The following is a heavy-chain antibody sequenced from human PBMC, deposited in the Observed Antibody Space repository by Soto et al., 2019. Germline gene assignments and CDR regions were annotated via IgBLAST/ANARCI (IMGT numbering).Heavy chain of an antibody. D-gene: IGHD3-10*01. CDR3: AKESIPISGGWFGETLIDYYYGMDV. CDR1: GFTFSSYG. Sequence: QPGGSLRLSCAASGFTFSSYGMHWVRQAPGKGLEWVAVISYDGSNKYYADSVKGRFTISRDNSKNTLYLQMNSLRAEDTAVYYCAKESIPISGGWFGETLIDYYYGMDVWGQGTTVTVSS. CDR2: ISYDGSNK. J-gene: IGHJ6*02. V-gene: IGHV3-30*18.